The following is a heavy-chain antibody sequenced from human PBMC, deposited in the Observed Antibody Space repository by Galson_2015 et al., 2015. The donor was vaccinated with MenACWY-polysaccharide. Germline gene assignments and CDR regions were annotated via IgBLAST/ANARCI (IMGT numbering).Heavy chain of an antibody. D-gene: IGHD3-10*02. J-gene: IGHJ3*02. CDR1: TVTFRGSG. CDR2: IQYDAVYK. V-gene: IGHV3-33*01. CDR3: AREGSRIVFHASDT. Sequence: SLRLSCAASTVTFRGSGMHWVRQAPGKGLEWVAVIQYDAVYKQYLDSVKGRFSVSRDNSKSTLYLEMNNLRAKDTALYYCAREGSRIVFHASDTRGQGTMVIVSS.